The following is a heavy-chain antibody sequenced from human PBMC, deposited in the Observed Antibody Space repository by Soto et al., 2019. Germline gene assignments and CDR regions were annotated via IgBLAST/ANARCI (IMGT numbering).Heavy chain of an antibody. J-gene: IGHJ4*02. V-gene: IGHV1-18*04. CDR3: ARDPNIVVVPAQDPLDY. D-gene: IGHD2-2*01. CDR1: GYTFTSYG. CDR2: ISAYNGNT. Sequence: VSVKVSCKASGYTFTSYGISWVRQAPGQGLEWMGWISAYNGNTNYAQKLQGRVTMTTDTSTSTAYMELRSLRSDDTAVYYCARDPNIVVVPAQDPLDYWGQGTLVTVSS.